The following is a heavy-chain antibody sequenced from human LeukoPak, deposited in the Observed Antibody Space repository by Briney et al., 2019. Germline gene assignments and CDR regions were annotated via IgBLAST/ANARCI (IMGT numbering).Heavy chain of an antibody. CDR3: ARGMTTVTPFDY. Sequence: GSSVKVSCKASGGTFSSYPFTWVRQAPGQGLEWMGEITPIFGAANYAQTFQGRVTITADESTSTVFMELSSLRSEDTAVYYCARGMTTVTPFDYWGQGTLVTVSS. V-gene: IGHV1-69*01. CDR1: GGTFSSYP. D-gene: IGHD4-11*01. J-gene: IGHJ4*02. CDR2: ITPIFGAA.